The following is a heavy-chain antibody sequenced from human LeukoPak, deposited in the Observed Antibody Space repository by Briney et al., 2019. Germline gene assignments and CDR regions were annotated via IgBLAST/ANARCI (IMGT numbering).Heavy chain of an antibody. J-gene: IGHJ5*02. CDR2: IISFLGIA. CDR1: GGTFISYT. D-gene: IGHD3-22*01. CDR3: ASEVYYDSSAVGWFDP. V-gene: IGHV1-69*02. Sequence: SVKVSCKASGGTFISYTISWVRQAPGQGGEWMGGIISFLGIAISAQKLQRRLTITADKSPSTAYMELSSLRSEDTAVYYCASEVYYDSSAVGWFDPWGQGTLVTVSS.